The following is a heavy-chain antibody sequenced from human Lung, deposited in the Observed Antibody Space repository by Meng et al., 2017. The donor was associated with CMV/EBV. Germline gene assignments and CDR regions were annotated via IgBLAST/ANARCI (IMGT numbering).Heavy chain of an antibody. D-gene: IGHD2-15*01. Sequence: VQLVASGGGGVQPGRSLRLSCAASGFTFSSYAMHWVRQAPGKGLEWVAVISYDGSNKYYADSVKGRFTISRDNSKNTLYLQMNSLRAEDTAVYYCAHGGGDCWGQGTLVTVSS. CDR2: ISYDGSNK. CDR1: GFTFSSYA. CDR3: AHGGGDC. J-gene: IGHJ4*02. V-gene: IGHV3-30-3*01.